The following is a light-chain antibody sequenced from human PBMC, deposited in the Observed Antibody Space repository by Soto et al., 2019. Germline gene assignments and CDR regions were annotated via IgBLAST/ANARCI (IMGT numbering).Light chain of an antibody. CDR3: QQYHSNPST. V-gene: IGKV4-1*01. J-gene: IGKJ2*01. CDR2: WAS. Sequence: IVMTQSPDSLAVSLGERATINCKSSQSLYNSNNLNYLAWYQQKPGQPPKLLLSWASTRESGVPDRFSGSGSGTDFTLTISSLQAADVAVYYCQQYHSNPSTFGQGTKLEIK. CDR1: QSLYNSNNLNY.